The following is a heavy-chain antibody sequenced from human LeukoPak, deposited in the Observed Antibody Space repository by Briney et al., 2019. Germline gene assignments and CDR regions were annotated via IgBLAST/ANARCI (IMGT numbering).Heavy chain of an antibody. CDR2: ISSSGINT. D-gene: IGHD2-15*01. CDR1: GFTFSSYT. J-gene: IGHJ6*02. V-gene: IGHV3-64D*06. Sequence: GGSLRLSCSASGFTFSSYTLHWVRQTPGKGLEYVSAISSSGINTYYVDSVKGRFTISRDNSKNTLYLQMSSLRAEDTAVYFCVRGYSFGPYGMDVWGQGTTVTVSS. CDR3: VRGYSFGPYGMDV.